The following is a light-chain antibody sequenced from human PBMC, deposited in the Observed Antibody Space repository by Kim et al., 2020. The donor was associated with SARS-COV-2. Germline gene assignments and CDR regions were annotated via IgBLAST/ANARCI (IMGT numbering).Light chain of an antibody. Sequence: GQSCTISCTGTSSDVGGYNYVSWYQQHPGKAPKLMIYDVSNRPSGVSNRFSGSKSGNTASLTISGLQAEDEADYYCSSYTSSSTYVFGTGTKVTVL. CDR3: SSYTSSSTYV. CDR2: DVS. J-gene: IGLJ1*01. CDR1: SSDVGGYNY. V-gene: IGLV2-14*03.